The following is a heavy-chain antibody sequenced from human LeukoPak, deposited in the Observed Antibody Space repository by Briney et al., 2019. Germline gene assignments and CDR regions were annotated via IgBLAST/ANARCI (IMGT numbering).Heavy chain of an antibody. CDR2: ISWDGGST. Sequence: GGSLRLSCAASGFTFDDYTMLWVRHAPGKGLEWVSLISWDGGSTYYADSGKGRFTISRDNSKNSLYLQMNSLRTEDTALYYCAKDKNYYGMDVWGQGTTVTVSS. CDR3: AKDKNYYGMDV. V-gene: IGHV3-43*01. CDR1: GFTFDDYT. J-gene: IGHJ6*02.